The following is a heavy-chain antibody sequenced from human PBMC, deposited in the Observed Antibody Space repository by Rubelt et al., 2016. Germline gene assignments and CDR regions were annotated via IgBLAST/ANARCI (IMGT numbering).Heavy chain of an antibody. J-gene: IGHJ4*02. V-gene: IGHV4-34*11. Sequence: QVQLQQWGAGLLKPSETLSLTCAVYGGSFSGYYWSWIRQPPGKGLEWIGYIYYSGSTNYNPSLKSRVTISVDTSKNQFSLKLSSVTAADTAVYYCARDREPYYFDYWGQGTLVTVSS. CDR3: ARDREPYYFDY. CDR1: GGSFSGYY. D-gene: IGHD1-14*01. CDR2: IYYSGST.